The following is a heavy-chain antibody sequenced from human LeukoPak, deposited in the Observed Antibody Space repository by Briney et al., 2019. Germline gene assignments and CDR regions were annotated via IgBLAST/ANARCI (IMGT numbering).Heavy chain of an antibody. J-gene: IGHJ1*01. D-gene: IGHD4-17*01. V-gene: IGHV3-11*01. CDR3: AYSDNAEYFQH. Sequence: TGGSLRLSCAASGFTFSDYYMSWIRQAPGKGLEWVSYISSSGSTIYYADSVKGRFAISRDNAKNSLYLQMNSLRAEDTAVYYCAYSDNAEYFQHWGQGTLVTVSS. CDR2: ISSSGSTI. CDR1: GFTFSDYY.